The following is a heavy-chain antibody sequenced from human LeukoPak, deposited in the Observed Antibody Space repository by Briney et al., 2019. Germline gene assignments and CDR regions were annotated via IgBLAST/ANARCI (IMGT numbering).Heavy chain of an antibody. V-gene: IGHV4-59*01. D-gene: IGHD3-22*01. Sequence: SETLSLTCTVSGDSISTYYWSWIRQPPGKGLEWIGYIYYSGSTNYNPSLKSRVTISVDTSKNQFSLKLSSVTAADTAVYYCARAARPATYYYDSSGYYFDYWGQGTLVTVSS. J-gene: IGHJ4*02. CDR1: GDSISTYY. CDR3: ARAARPATYYYDSSGYYFDY. CDR2: IYYSGST.